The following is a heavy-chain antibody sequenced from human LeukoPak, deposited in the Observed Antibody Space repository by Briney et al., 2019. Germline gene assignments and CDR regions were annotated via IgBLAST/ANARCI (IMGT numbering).Heavy chain of an antibody. V-gene: IGHV4-30-4*01. J-gene: IGHJ5*02. CDR3: TREEWFDP. CDR2: IYYSGST. Sequence: PSETLSLTCTVSGDSVNNYYWTWIRQPPGKGLEWIGYIYYSGSTYYNPSLKSRVTISVDTSKNQFSLKLSSVTAADTAVYYCTREEWFDPWGQGTLVTVSS. CDR1: GDSVNNYY.